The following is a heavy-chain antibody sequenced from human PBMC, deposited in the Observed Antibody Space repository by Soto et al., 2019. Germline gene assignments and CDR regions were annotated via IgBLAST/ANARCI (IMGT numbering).Heavy chain of an antibody. D-gene: IGHD2-21*02. V-gene: IGHV3-23*01. CDR3: AKAIRGVYCGGDCYRWFDP. CDR1: GFTFSNYA. CDR2: ISGSATNT. Sequence: GGSLRLSCAASGFTFSNYAMSWVRQTPGKGLEWVSGISGSATNTYYTDSVKGRFTVSRDNSKDTLYLQMNSLRAEDTAVYYCAKAIRGVYCGGDCYRWFDPWGQGTLVTVSS. J-gene: IGHJ5*02.